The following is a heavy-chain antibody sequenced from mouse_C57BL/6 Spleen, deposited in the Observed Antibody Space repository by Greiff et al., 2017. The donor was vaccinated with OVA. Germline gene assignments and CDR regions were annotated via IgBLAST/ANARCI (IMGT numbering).Heavy chain of an antibody. CDR2: IWWNDDK. Sequence: QVTLKVSGPGILQPSQTLSLTCSFSGFSLSTSNMGIGWIRQPSGKGLEWLAHIWWNDDKYYNPSLKSRLTLSKDTSNNQVFLKITSEYTADTATNYCARDYYYGSSDVWGTGTTVTVSS. D-gene: IGHD1-1*01. V-gene: IGHV8-5*01. CDR1: GFSLSTSNMG. CDR3: ARDYYYGSSDV. J-gene: IGHJ1*03.